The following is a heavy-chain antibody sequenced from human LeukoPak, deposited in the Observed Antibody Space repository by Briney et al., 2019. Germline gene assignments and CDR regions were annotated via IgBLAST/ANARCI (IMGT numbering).Heavy chain of an antibody. CDR2: IKQDGSDK. V-gene: IGHV3-7*05. CDR3: ARDRDWVTDY. Sequence: PGGSLRLSCAASGFTFSSFVMHWVRQAPGKGLEWVANIKQDGSDKYYVDSVKGRFTISKDNAKNSLYLQMNSLRAEDTAVYYCARDRDWVTDYWGQGTLVTVSS. D-gene: IGHD3-9*01. J-gene: IGHJ4*02. CDR1: GFTFSSFV.